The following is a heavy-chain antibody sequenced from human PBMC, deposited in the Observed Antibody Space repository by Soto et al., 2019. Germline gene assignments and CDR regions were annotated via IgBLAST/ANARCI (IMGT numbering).Heavy chain of an antibody. D-gene: IGHD5-12*01. V-gene: IGHV3-21*01. CDR3: ARALIVATIPMEVLWEYYYGMDV. CDR2: ISSSSSYI. Sequence: PGGSLRLSSAASGLTFSSYSMNWVRQAPGKGLEWVSSISSSSSYIYYADSVKGRFTISRDNAKNSLYLQMNSLRAEDTAVYYCARALIVATIPMEVLWEYYYGMDVWGQGTTVTVSS. J-gene: IGHJ6*02. CDR1: GLTFSSYS.